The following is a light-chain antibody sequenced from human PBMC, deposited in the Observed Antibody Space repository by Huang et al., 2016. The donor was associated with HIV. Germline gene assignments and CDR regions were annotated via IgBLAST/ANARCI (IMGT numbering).Light chain of an antibody. CDR1: ESVSSY. CDR3: QQRSNWYT. V-gene: IGKV3-11*01. CDR2: DAS. J-gene: IGKJ2*01. Sequence: PGEGATLSCRASESVSSYLAWYQQKPGQAPRLLIYDASNRATGGPARFSGSGSGTDFTLTISSLEPEDFAVYYCQQRSNWYTFGQGTKLEIK.